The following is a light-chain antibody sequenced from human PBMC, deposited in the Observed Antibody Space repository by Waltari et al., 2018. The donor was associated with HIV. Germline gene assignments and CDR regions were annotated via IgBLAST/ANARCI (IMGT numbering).Light chain of an antibody. CDR3: QQRSKWLT. J-gene: IGKJ4*01. CDR2: DAS. V-gene: IGKV3-11*01. CDR1: QSVRTY. Sequence: EIVLTQSPVTLSLSPGERATLSCRASQSVRTYLAWYQQKPGQAPRLLIYDASNRAPGIPARFSGSGSGTDFTLTISSLEPEDFAVYYCQQRSKWLTFGGGTKVEIK.